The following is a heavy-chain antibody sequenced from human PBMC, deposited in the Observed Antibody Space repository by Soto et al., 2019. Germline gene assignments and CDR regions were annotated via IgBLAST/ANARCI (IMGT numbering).Heavy chain of an antibody. CDR1: GGTFSSYA. CDR3: ASDSYSSGWYYYFDY. Sequence: QVQLVQSGAEVKKPGSAVKVSCKASGGTFSSYAISWVRQAPGQGLEWMGGIIPIFGTANYAQKFQGRVTITADESTSTAYMELSSLRSEDTAVYYCASDSYSSGWYYYFDYWGQGTLVTVSS. CDR2: IIPIFGTA. J-gene: IGHJ4*02. V-gene: IGHV1-69*12. D-gene: IGHD6-19*01.